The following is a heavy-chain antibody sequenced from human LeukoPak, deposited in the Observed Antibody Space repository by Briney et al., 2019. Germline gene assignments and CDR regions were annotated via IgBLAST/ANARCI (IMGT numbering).Heavy chain of an antibody. CDR1: GFTFSTYW. Sequence: PGGSLRLSCAASGFTFSTYWMTWVRQAPGKGLEWVANIKHDGSEKYYVGSVKGRFTLSRDNAKNSLYLQMNSLRAEDTALYYCARVPVFTMIVVGYAFDIWGQGTMVTVSS. V-gene: IGHV3-7*03. J-gene: IGHJ3*02. CDR2: IKHDGSEK. CDR3: ARVPVFTMIVVGYAFDI. D-gene: IGHD3-22*01.